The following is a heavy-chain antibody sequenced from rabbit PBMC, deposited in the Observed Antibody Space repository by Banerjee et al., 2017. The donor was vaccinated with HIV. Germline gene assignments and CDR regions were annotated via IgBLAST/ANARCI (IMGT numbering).Heavy chain of an antibody. CDR3: ARAGYSSGWGSLTSYYFNL. CDR2: IFVGKGST. Sequence: QSLEESGGDLVKPGASLTLSCKASDFDFSSYAMGWFRQAPGKGLEWIGIIFVGKGSTDYASWVNGRFTISSDNAQNTVDLQMNSLTAADTATYFCARAGYSSGWGSLTSYYFNLWGPGTLVTVS. V-gene: IGHV1S7*01. D-gene: IGHD4-1*01. J-gene: IGHJ4*01. CDR1: DFDFSSYA.